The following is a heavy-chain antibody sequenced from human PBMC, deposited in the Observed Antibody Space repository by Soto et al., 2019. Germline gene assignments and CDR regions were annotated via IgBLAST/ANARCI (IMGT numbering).Heavy chain of an antibody. J-gene: IGHJ4*02. CDR1: GFTFSSYG. CDR3: AKQFYDFWSGEYYFDY. D-gene: IGHD3-3*01. V-gene: IGHV3-30*18. CDR2: ISYDGSNK. Sequence: QVQLVESGGGVVQPGRSLRLSCAASGFTFSSYGMHWVRQAPGKGLEWVAVISYDGSNKYYADSVKGRFTISRDNSKNTLYLQMNSLRAEDTAVYYCAKQFYDFWSGEYYFDYWGQGTLVTVSS.